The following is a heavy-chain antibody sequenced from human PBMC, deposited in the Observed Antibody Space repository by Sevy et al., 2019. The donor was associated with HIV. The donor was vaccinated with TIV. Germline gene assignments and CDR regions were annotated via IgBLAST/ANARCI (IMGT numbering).Heavy chain of an antibody. CDR1: GYTFTSYA. CDR3: AGGEDYYDSSGYYSFHAFDI. Sequence: ASVKVSCKASGYTFTSYAMHWVRQAPGQRLEWMGWINAGNGNTKYSQKFQGRVTITRDTSASTAYMELSSLRSEDTAVYYCAGGEDYYDSSGYYSFHAFDIWGQGTMVTVSS. V-gene: IGHV1-3*01. D-gene: IGHD3-22*01. CDR2: INAGNGNT. J-gene: IGHJ3*02.